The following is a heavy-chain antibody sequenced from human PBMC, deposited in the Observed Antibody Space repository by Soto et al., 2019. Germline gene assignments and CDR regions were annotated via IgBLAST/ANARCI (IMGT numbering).Heavy chain of an antibody. D-gene: IGHD3-10*01. Sequence: EVQLLESGGGLVQPGGPLRLSCTASGFTFSSYSMTWVRQAPGKGLEWVSVISGNSGTTYYADSVKGRFTISRDNSKNTLYLQMNSLRAEDTAVYYCAKRHYYTSGSLDSWGQGTLVTVSS. V-gene: IGHV3-23*01. CDR3: AKRHYYTSGSLDS. J-gene: IGHJ4*02. CDR2: ISGNSGTT. CDR1: GFTFSSYS.